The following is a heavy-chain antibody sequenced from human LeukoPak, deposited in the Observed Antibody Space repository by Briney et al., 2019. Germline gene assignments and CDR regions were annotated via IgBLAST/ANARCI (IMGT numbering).Heavy chain of an antibody. CDR1: GFSFSSHW. V-gene: IGHV3-74*01. Sequence: GGSLRLSCAASGFSFSSHWVHWVRQAPRKGLVWVSRINSDGSSTNYADSVKGRFTISRDNAKNTLYLQMNSLRAEDTAVYYCARDFAVTQRFDYWGQGTLVTVSS. J-gene: IGHJ4*02. CDR3: ARDFAVTQRFDY. D-gene: IGHD4-17*01. CDR2: INSDGSST.